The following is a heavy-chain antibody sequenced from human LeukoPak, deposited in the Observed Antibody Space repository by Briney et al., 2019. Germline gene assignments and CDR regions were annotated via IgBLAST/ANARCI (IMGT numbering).Heavy chain of an antibody. Sequence: ASVKVSCKASGYTFTSYGISWVRQAPGQGLEGMGWINPNSGGTHYAQKFQGRVTMTRDTSISTAYMELSRLRSDDTAVYYCAREGRNYNWFDPWGQGTLVTVSS. CDR2: INPNSGGT. V-gene: IGHV1-2*02. J-gene: IGHJ5*02. CDR3: AREGRNYNWFDP. D-gene: IGHD1-7*01. CDR1: GYTFTSYG.